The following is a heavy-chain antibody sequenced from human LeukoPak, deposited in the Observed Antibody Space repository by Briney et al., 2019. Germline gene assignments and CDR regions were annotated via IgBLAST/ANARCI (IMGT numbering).Heavy chain of an antibody. CDR2: IYYSGST. V-gene: IGHV4-39*01. J-gene: IGHJ4*02. CDR3: ARQGGTPGHFDY. D-gene: IGHD1-26*01. Sequence: PSETLSLTCTVSGGSISSDGYYWGWIRQPPGKGLEWIGNIYYSGSTYYNPSLKSRVTISVDTSKIQFSLKLRSVTAADTAVYYCARQGGTPGHFDYWGQGTLVTVSS. CDR1: GGSISSDGYY.